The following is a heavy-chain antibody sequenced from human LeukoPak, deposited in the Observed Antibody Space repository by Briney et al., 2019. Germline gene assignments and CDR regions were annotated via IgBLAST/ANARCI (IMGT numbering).Heavy chain of an antibody. CDR1: GFTFSSYS. D-gene: IGHD5-12*01. J-gene: IGHJ4*02. CDR3: ARDTSGYGGDFDY. V-gene: IGHV3-21*01. Sequence: GGSLRLSCAASGFTFSSYSMNWVRQAPGRGLEWVSSISSSSSYIYYADSVKGRFTISRDNAKNSLYLQMNSLRAEDTAVYYCARDTSGYGGDFDYWGQGTLVTVSS. CDR2: ISSSSSYI.